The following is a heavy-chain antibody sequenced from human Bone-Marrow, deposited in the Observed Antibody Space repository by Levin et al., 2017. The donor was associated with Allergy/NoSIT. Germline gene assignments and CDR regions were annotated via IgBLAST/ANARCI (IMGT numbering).Heavy chain of an antibody. Sequence: HGESLKISCKGSGYSFTSYWIGWVRQMPGKGLEWMGIIYPGDSDTRYSPSFQGQVTISADKSISTAYLQWSSLKASDTAMYYCARSTNGELHPPYYFDYWGQGTLVTVSS. CDR2: IYPGDSDT. CDR1: GYSFTSYW. J-gene: IGHJ4*02. D-gene: IGHD1-26*01. CDR3: ARSTNGELHPPYYFDY. V-gene: IGHV5-51*01.